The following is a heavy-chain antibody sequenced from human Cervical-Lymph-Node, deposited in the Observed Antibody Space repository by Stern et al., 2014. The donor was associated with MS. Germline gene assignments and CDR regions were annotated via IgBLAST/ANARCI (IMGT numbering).Heavy chain of an antibody. Sequence: EVQLVQSGGGLVKPGGSLRLSCAASGIIFSSYDMNWVRQAPGKGLEWVASISRSGAYTYYADSVKGRFTISRDNARNSLYLQMSSLRADDTAVYYCASQPLSWSDYWGQGALVTVSS. CDR3: ASQPLSWSDY. V-gene: IGHV3-21*01. D-gene: IGHD6-13*01. J-gene: IGHJ4*02. CDR2: ISRSGAYT. CDR1: GIIFSSYD.